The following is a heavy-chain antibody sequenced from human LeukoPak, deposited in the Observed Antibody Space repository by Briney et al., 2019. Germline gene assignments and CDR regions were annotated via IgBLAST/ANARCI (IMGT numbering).Heavy chain of an antibody. Sequence: ASVKVSCMASGYTFTSYGISWVRQAPGQGLEWMGWISAYNGNTNYAQKLQGRVTMTTDTSTSTAYMELRSLRSDDTAVYYCARDSTMIVVVTLDYWGQGTLVTVSS. D-gene: IGHD3-22*01. V-gene: IGHV1-18*01. CDR2: ISAYNGNT. CDR3: ARDSTMIVVVTLDY. CDR1: GYTFTSYG. J-gene: IGHJ4*02.